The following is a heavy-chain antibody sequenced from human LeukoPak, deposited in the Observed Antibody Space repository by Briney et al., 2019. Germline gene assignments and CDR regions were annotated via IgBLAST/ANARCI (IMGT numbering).Heavy chain of an antibody. V-gene: IGHV3-30*18. CDR1: GFTFSSYA. Sequence: GGSLRLSCAASGFTFSSYAMSWVRQAPGKGLEWVAVMSYDGSNKYYADSVKGRFIISRDNSKNTLYLQMNSLRAEDTAVYYCAKDQGYGGYYFDYWGQGTLVTVSS. D-gene: IGHD5-18*01. CDR3: AKDQGYGGYYFDY. CDR2: MSYDGSNK. J-gene: IGHJ4*02.